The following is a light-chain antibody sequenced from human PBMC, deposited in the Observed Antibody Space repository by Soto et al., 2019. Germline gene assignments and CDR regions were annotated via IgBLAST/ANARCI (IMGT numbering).Light chain of an antibody. CDR2: GAS. J-gene: IGKJ1*01. V-gene: IGKV3-15*01. CDR1: QSVSSN. CDR3: QQYNNWPPWT. Sequence: EIMMTQSPATLSVSPGERATLSCRASQSVSSNLAWYQQKPGQAPRLLIYGASTRATGIPARFSGSGSGTEFTLTISSLQSEDIAVYYCQQYNNWPPWTFGQGTKVYIK.